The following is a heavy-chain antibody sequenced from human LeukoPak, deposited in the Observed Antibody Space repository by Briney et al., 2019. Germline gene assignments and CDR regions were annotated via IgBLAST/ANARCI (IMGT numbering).Heavy chain of an antibody. CDR2: INPNSGGT. CDR1: GYTFTGYY. V-gene: IGHV1-2*02. Sequence: ASVKVSCKASGYTFTGYYMHWVRQAPGQGLEWMGWINPNSGGTNYAQKFQGRVTMTRDTSISTAYMELSRLRSDDTAVYYCARDYGDYVGIWYFDLWGRGTLVTVSS. CDR3: ARDYGDYVGIWYFDL. D-gene: IGHD4-17*01. J-gene: IGHJ2*01.